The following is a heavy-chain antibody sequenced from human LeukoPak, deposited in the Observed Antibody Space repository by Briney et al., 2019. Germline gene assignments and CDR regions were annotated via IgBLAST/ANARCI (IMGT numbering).Heavy chain of an antibody. CDR1: GGTFSSYA. CDR2: IIPIFGTA. D-gene: IGHD6-13*01. V-gene: IGHV1-69*13. J-gene: IGHJ4*02. Sequence: EASVKVSCKASGGTFSSYAISWVRQAPGQGLEWMGGIIPIFGTANYAQKFQGRVTITADESTSTAYMELSSLRSEDTAVYYCARGNSSWSRVLDYWGQGTLVTVSS. CDR3: ARGNSSWSRVLDY.